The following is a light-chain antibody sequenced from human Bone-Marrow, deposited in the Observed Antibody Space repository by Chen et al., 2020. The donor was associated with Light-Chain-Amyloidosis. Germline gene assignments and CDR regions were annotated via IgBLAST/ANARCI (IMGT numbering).Light chain of an antibody. J-gene: IGLJ2*01. CDR2: EVS. CDR3: SSYTSSSPVV. Sequence: QSALTQHASVSGSPGQSIPISCTGTSSDVGGYNYVSWYQQHPGKAPKLMIYEVSNRPSGVSNRFSGAKSGNAASLTISGLQAEDEADYYCSSYTSSSPVVFGGGTKLTVL. V-gene: IGLV2-14*01. CDR1: SSDVGGYNY.